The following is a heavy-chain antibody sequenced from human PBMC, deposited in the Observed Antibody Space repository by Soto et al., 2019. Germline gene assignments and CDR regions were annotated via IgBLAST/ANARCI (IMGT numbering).Heavy chain of an antibody. CDR1: GFTFSSYS. Sequence: EVQLVESGGGLVKPGGSPRLSCAASGFTFSSYSMNWVRQAPGKGLEWVSSISSSGRYIYYADSVKGRFTISRDNAKNSLYLQMNSLRAEDTAVYYCARHLVPAAYFYYYYYGMDVWGQGTTVTVSS. D-gene: IGHD2-2*01. CDR2: ISSSGRYI. CDR3: ARHLVPAAYFYYYYYGMDV. J-gene: IGHJ6*02. V-gene: IGHV3-21*02.